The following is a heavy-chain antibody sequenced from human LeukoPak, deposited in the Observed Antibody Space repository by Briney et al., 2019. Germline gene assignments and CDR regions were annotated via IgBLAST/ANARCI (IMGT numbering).Heavy chain of an antibody. D-gene: IGHD4-17*01. CDR3: ARLSEYGDHMDV. CDR2: IYHSGST. V-gene: IGHV4-38-2*02. CDR1: GYSISSGYY. Sequence: SETLSLTCTVSGYSISSGYYWGWIRQPPGKGLEWIGSIYHSGSTYYNPSLKSRVTISVDTSKNQFSLKLSSVTAADTAVYYCARLSEYGDHMDVWGKGTTVTVSS. J-gene: IGHJ6*03.